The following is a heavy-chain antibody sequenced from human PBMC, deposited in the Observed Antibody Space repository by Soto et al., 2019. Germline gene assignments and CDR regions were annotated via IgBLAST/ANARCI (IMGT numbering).Heavy chain of an antibody. D-gene: IGHD6-19*01. CDR1: GYTLTELS. Sequence: ASVKVSCKVSGYTLTELSMHWVRQAPGKGLEWMGGFDPEDGETIYAQKFQGRVTMTEDTSTDTAYMELSSLRSEDTAVYYCATPIAVAGTSAFDIWGQGTMVTVSS. CDR3: ATPIAVAGTSAFDI. J-gene: IGHJ3*02. CDR2: FDPEDGET. V-gene: IGHV1-24*01.